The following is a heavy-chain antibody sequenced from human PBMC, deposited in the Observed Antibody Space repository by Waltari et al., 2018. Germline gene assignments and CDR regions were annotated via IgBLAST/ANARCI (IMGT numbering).Heavy chain of an antibody. J-gene: IGHJ4*02. CDR2: ISDLVNT. D-gene: IGHD6-13*01. Sequence: QVQLQESGPGLVKPSETLSLTCIVSGTSIPNYYWSWIRQPPGKGLEWIGLISDLVNTKDNPSLKSRVTRAGDTSKNQFSLKMSAVTAADTAVFYCARMSGAAAGKFDYWGQGTLVTVSS. CDR1: GTSIPNYY. CDR3: ARMSGAAAGKFDY. V-gene: IGHV4-59*13.